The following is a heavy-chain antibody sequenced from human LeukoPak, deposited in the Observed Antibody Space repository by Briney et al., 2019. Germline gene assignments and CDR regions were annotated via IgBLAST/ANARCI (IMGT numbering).Heavy chain of an antibody. J-gene: IGHJ4*02. D-gene: IGHD3-22*01. CDR1: GYTFTSYD. V-gene: IGHV1-18*01. CDR3: ATASHSSGYTYDY. CDR2: ISAYNGNT. Sequence: ASVKVSCKASGYTFTSYDINWVRQATGQGLEWMGWISAYNGNTNYAQKLQGRVTMTTDTSTSTAYMELRSLRSDDTAVYYCATASHSSGYTYDYWGQGTLVTVSS.